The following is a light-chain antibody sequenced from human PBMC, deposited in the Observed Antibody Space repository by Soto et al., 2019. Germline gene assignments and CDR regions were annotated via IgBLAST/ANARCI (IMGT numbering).Light chain of an antibody. CDR3: VAWDDSLNGYVV. J-gene: IGLJ2*01. V-gene: IGLV1-44*01. CDR1: SSNIGSNT. CDR2: SDN. Sequence: QSVRTQAPSSSVTPGQRVSISCSRSSSNIGSNTVNWYQQLPGTAPKLVIYSDNQRPSGVPDRFSGSKSGTSASLAISGLQSEDEADYYCVAWDDSLNGYVVFGGGTKVTVL.